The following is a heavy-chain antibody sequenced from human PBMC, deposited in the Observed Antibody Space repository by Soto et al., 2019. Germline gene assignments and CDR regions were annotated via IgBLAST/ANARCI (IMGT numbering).Heavy chain of an antibody. CDR2: ISSIGTNR. D-gene: IGHD5-12*01. CDR3: ARDREYSPYGLDV. Sequence: PGGSLRLPCAASGFTFSNYYMSWVRQAPGKGLEWVSYISSIGTNRYYAESVEGRFTISRDNAKKSLYLQMNSLRAEDTAVYYCARDREYSPYGLDVWGQGTTVTVSS. CDR1: GFTFSNYY. J-gene: IGHJ6*02. V-gene: IGHV3-11*01.